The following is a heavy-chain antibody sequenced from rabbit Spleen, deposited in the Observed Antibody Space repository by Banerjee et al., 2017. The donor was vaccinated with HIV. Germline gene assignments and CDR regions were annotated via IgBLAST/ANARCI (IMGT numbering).Heavy chain of an antibody. CDR1: GFTLSSYYM. CDR3: ARAIGAAYAYDF. J-gene: IGHJ6*01. CDR2: IYTGGSGST. V-gene: IGHV1S45*01. D-gene: IGHD6-1*01. Sequence: QEHLKESGGGLVQPGGSLKLSCTASGFTLSSYYMNWVRQAPGKGLEWIACIYTGGSGSTCYASWAKGRFTISETSSTTVTLQLTSLTAADTATYFCARAIGAAYAYDFWGPGTLVTVS.